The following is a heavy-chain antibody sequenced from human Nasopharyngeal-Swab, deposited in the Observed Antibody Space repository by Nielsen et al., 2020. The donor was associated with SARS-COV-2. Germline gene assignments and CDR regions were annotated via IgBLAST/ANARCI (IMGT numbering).Heavy chain of an antibody. CDR1: GFTFSDYY. D-gene: IGHD1-1*01. Sequence: GESLKISCAASGFTFSDYYMSWIRQAPGKGLEWVSYISSSSSYTNYADSVQGRFTISRDNAKNTLYLQLNSLRAEDTAVYYCARDKDWNGLDSWGQGTLVTVSS. CDR2: ISSSSSYT. J-gene: IGHJ4*02. V-gene: IGHV3-11*06. CDR3: ARDKDWNGLDS.